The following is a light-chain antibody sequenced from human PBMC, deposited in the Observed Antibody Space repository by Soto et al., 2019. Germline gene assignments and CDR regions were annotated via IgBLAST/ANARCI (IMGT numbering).Light chain of an antibody. Sequence: QSVLTQPASVSGSPGQSITISCTGTSSDVGGYDYVSWYQLHPGKAPKLMVFEVSNRPSGVPDRFSASKSDNTASLTISGLQAEDEADYYCCSYAGSYTLFGGGTKLTVL. CDR3: CSYAGSYTL. CDR1: SSDVGGYDY. J-gene: IGLJ2*01. V-gene: IGLV2-11*01. CDR2: EVS.